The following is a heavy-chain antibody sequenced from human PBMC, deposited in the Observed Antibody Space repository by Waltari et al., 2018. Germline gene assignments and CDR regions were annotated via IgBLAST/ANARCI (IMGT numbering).Heavy chain of an antibody. CDR1: GFTFSSYG. J-gene: IGHJ3*01. V-gene: IGHV3-30*02. D-gene: IGHD2-2*01. CDR3: AKDVVPGAMTSWPFDV. Sequence: QVQLVESGGGVVQPGGSLRLSCAASGFTFSSYGMHWVRQAPGKGLAWVAVIRYDGSDKYYADSVKGRFTISRDNSKNTLDLQMNSLRAEDTAVYYCAKDVVPGAMTSWPFDVWGQGTMVTVSS. CDR2: IRYDGSDK.